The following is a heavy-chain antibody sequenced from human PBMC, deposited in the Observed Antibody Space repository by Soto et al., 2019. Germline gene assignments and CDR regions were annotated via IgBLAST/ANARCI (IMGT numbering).Heavy chain of an antibody. CDR3: ARVRERTSKNYYYYGMDV. Sequence: SQTLSLTCAISGDSVSSNSAAWNWIRQSPSRGLEWLGRTYYRSKWYNDYAVSVKSRITIDPDTSKNQFSLQLNSVTPEDTAVYYCARVRERTSKNYYYYGMDVWGQGTTVTVS. CDR2: TYYRSKWYN. D-gene: IGHD1-26*01. J-gene: IGHJ6*02. CDR1: GDSVSSNSAA. V-gene: IGHV6-1*01.